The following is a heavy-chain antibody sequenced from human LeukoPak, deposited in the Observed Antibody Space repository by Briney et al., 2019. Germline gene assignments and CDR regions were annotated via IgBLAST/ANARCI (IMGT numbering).Heavy chain of an antibody. CDR2: ITQGGNDK. V-gene: IGHV3-7*01. CDR3: TRDRSRAEDD. J-gene: IGHJ4*02. D-gene: IGHD1-14*01. CDR1: GFTFSGHW. Sequence: GGSLRLYCAAYGFTFSGHWMSWVRQAPGKGLAWVANITQGGNDKYYVDSVKGRFTISRDNANNLLYLQMNSLRGEDTAVYYCTRDRSRAEDDWGQGTLVTVSS.